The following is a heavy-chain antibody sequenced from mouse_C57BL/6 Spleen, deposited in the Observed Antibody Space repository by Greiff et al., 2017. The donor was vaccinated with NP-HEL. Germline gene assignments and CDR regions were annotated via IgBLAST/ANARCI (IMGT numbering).Heavy chain of an antibody. V-gene: IGHV1-22*01. CDR2: INPNNGGT. Sequence: VQLKESGPELVKPGASVKMSCKASGYTFTDYNMHWVKQSHGKSLEWIGYINPNNGGTSYNQKFKGKATLTVNKSSSTAYMELRSLTSEDSAVYYCARYGYDGYWYFDVWGTGTTVTVSS. D-gene: IGHD2-2*01. CDR1: GYTFTDYN. J-gene: IGHJ1*03. CDR3: ARYGYDGYWYFDV.